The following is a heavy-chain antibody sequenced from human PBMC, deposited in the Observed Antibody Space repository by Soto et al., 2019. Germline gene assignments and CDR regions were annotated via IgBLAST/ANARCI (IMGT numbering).Heavy chain of an antibody. CDR1: GGPITNY. Sequence: SETLSLTCTVSGGPITNYWSWIRQHPGKGLEWIGYIYDSGSTYYNPSLKSRVTMSLDTSKNQLSLKLTSVTAADTAVYYCARVNLDYVTGMDVWGQGTTVTV. V-gene: IGHV4-31*03. CDR3: ARVNLDYVTGMDV. D-gene: IGHD4-17*01. CDR2: IYDSGST. J-gene: IGHJ6*02.